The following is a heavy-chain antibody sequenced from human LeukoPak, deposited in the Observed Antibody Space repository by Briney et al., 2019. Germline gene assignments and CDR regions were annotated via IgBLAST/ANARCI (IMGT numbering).Heavy chain of an antibody. V-gene: IGHV1-18*04. CDR2: ISAYNGNT. Sequence: ASVKVSCKASGYSFTGYYIHWVRQAPGQGLEWMGWISAYNGNTNYAQKLQGRVTMTTDTSTSTAYMELRSLRSDDTAVYYCARSPYTAMVGRDYWGQGTLVTVSS. D-gene: IGHD5-18*01. CDR1: GYSFTGYY. J-gene: IGHJ4*02. CDR3: ARSPYTAMVGRDY.